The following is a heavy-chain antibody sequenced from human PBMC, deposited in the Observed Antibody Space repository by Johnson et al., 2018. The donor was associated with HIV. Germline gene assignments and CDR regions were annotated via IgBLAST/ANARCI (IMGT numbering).Heavy chain of an antibody. CDR3: AKVLVGAKALHV. J-gene: IGHJ3*01. CDR1: GFTVSSNY. V-gene: IGHV3-66*02. D-gene: IGHD1-26*01. CDR2: IYSGGST. Sequence: VQLVESGGGLVQPGGSLRLSCAASGFTVSSNYMSWVRQAPGKGLEWVSVIYSGGSTYYADSVKGRFTISRDNSKDTLYLQMSSLRLEDTGVYYCAKVLVGAKALHVWGQGTTVSVSS.